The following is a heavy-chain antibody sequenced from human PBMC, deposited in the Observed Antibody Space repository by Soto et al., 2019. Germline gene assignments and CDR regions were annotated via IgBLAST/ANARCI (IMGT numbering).Heavy chain of an antibody. CDR1: GFTFSSYA. J-gene: IGHJ4*02. CDR3: AKDHDILTGYYVDY. CDR2: ISGSGGST. V-gene: IGHV3-23*01. D-gene: IGHD3-9*01. Sequence: GGSLRLSCAASGFTFSSYAMSWVRQAPGKGLEWVSAISGSGGSTYYADSVKGRFTISRDNSKNTLYLQMNSLRAEDTAVYYCAKDHDILTGYYVDYWGQGTLVTVSS.